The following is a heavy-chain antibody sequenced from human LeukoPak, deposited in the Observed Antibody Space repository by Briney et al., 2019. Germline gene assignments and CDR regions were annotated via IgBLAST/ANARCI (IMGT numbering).Heavy chain of an antibody. CDR3: VREARGYHYTYFDY. V-gene: IGHV3-13*01. Sequence: PGGSLRLSCTASGFTLGSHDMHWVRHTTGEGLQWVAAIASGFQTFYAGSAKGRFTVSREDAKKSLYLQMNSLRAGDTAVYYCVREARGYHYTYFDYWGQGTLVTVSS. J-gene: IGHJ4*02. CDR1: GFTLGSHD. D-gene: IGHD5-18*01. CDR2: IASGFQT.